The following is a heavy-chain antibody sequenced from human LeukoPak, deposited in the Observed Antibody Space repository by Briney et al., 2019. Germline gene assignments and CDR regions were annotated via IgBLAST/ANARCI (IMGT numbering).Heavy chain of an antibody. CDR2: ISETGGTI. Sequence: GGSLRLSCAPSGFTFSNYAMSWVRQAPGKGLEWVSAISETGGTIHYADSVRGRFIISRDNSKNTLYLQMNSLRAEDTAVYYCAKRPGKAAAGPFDPWGQGTLVTVSS. CDR3: AKRPGKAAAGPFDP. J-gene: IGHJ5*02. D-gene: IGHD6-13*01. CDR1: GFTFSNYA. V-gene: IGHV3-23*01.